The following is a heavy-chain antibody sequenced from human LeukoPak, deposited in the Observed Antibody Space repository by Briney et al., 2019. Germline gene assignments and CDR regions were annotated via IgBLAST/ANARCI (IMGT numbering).Heavy chain of an antibody. Sequence: GGSLRLSCAASGFIFSGYSMNWVRQAPGKGLEWVSTISGSGDSTNYADSVKGRFTISRDNSKNTLYLQMNSLRAEDTAVYYCAKPPQYSSSWYYFDYWGQGSMVTVSS. CDR3: AKPPQYSSSWYYFDY. J-gene: IGHJ4*02. CDR1: GFIFSGYS. D-gene: IGHD6-13*01. V-gene: IGHV3-23*01. CDR2: ISGSGDST.